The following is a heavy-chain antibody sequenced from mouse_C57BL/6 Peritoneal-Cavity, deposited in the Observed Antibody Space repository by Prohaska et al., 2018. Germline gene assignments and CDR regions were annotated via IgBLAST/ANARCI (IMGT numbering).Heavy chain of an antibody. D-gene: IGHD3-2*02. V-gene: IGHV1-53*01. Sequence: QVQLQQPGTELVIPVASVKLSCKASGYTFTSYWMHRVKQRPGQGLEWIGHIIPSNGGTNYKEKFNSNATLTVDKTCSTAYMQLSRLTSEDSAVYYCARSGAQGTDYWGQGTTLTVSS. J-gene: IGHJ2*01. CDR3: ARSGAQGTDY. CDR2: IIPSNGGT. CDR1: GYTFTSYW.